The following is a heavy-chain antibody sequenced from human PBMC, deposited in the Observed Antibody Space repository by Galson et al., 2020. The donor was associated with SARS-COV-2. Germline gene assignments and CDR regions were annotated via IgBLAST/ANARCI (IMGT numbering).Heavy chain of an antibody. D-gene: IGHD4-17*01. CDR2: ISYDGSNK. CDR1: GFTFSSYG. J-gene: IGHJ2*01. V-gene: IGHV3-30*03. Sequence: GGSLRLSCAASGFTFSSYGMHWVHQAPGKGLEWVAVISYDGSNKYYADSVKGRFTISRDNSKNTLYLQMNSLRAEDTAVYYCARTTVVPYWYFDLWGRGTLVTVSS. CDR3: ARTTVVPYWYFDL.